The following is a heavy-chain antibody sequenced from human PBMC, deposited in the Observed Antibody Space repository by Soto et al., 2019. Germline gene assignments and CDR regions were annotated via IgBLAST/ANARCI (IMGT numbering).Heavy chain of an antibody. Sequence: QLQLQESGPGLVKPSETLSLTCTVSGGSISSSSYYWGWIRQPPGKGLEWIGSIYYSGSTYYNPSLTSAVTIXVXTXXYQFALKLSSVTAADTAVYSCASLVGAAGNHGMAVWGQGTTVTVSS. D-gene: IGHD6-13*01. CDR3: ASLVGAAGNHGMAV. V-gene: IGHV4-39*01. CDR2: IYYSGST. J-gene: IGHJ6*02. CDR1: GGSISSSSYY.